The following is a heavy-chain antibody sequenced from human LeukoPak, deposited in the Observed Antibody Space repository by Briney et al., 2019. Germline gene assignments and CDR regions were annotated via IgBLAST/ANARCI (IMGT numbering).Heavy chain of an antibody. CDR1: GFTFSDYY. D-gene: IGHD2-2*01. Sequence: GGSLRLSCAASGFTFSDYYMSWIRQAPGKGLEWVSYISSSSSYTNYADSVKGRFTISRDNAKNSLYLQMNSLRAEDTAVYYCARYCSSTSCYDYWGQGILVTVSS. V-gene: IGHV3-11*03. CDR3: ARYCSSTSCYDY. CDR2: ISSSSSYT. J-gene: IGHJ4*02.